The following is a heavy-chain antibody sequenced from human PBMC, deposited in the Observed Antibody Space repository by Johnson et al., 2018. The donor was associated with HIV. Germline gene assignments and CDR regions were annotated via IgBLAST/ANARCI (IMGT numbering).Heavy chain of an antibody. CDR1: GFTVSSNY. V-gene: IGHV3-53*01. D-gene: IGHD4-11*01. J-gene: IGHJ3*02. CDR3: ARDYSNPPHAFDI. Sequence: EKLVESGGGLIQPGGSLRLSCAASGFTVSSNYMSWVRQAPGKGLEWVSVIYSGGSTYYADSVKGRFTISRDNSKNTLYLQMNSLRAEDTAVYYCARDYSNPPHAFDIWGQGTMVTVSS. CDR2: IYSGGST.